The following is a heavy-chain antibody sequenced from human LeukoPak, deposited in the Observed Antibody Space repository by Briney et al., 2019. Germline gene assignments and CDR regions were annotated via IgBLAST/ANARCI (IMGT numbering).Heavy chain of an antibody. Sequence: GGSLRLSCAASGFTFSSYSMNWVRQAPGKGLEWVSFISTSGSTIYYADSVKGRFTISRDNAKNSLWLQMNSLRAEDTAVYYCARDGEYTGNDLDYWGQGTLVTVSS. D-gene: IGHD3-10*01. CDR3: ARDGEYTGNDLDY. J-gene: IGHJ4*02. CDR2: ISTSGSTI. CDR1: GFTFSSYS. V-gene: IGHV3-48*04.